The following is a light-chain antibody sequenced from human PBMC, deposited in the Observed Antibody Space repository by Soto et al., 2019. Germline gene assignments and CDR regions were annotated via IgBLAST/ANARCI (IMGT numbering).Light chain of an antibody. Sequence: EIVLTQSPGTLSLSPWEIATLSCRASQSVISSYLAWYQQKPGQAPRLLIYGASSRATGIPDRFSGSWSGTDFTLTISRLEPEDFAVYYCQQYGSSPRFGQGTKVDI. CDR2: GAS. J-gene: IGKJ1*01. CDR1: QSVISSY. CDR3: QQYGSSPR. V-gene: IGKV3-20*01.